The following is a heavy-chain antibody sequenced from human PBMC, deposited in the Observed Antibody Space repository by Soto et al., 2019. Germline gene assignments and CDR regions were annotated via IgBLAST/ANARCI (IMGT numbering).Heavy chain of an antibody. D-gene: IGHD3-3*01. CDR3: AAGSPRGRFLEWLLYPLIRYYYYGMDV. CDR2: FDPEDGET. Sequence: ASVKVSCKVSGYTLTELSMHWVRQAPGKELEWMGGFDPEDGETIYAQKFQGRVTMNEDTSTDTAYMELSSLRSEDTAVYYCAAGSPRGRFLEWLLYPLIRYYYYGMDVWGQGTTVTVSS. CDR1: GYTLTELS. V-gene: IGHV1-24*01. J-gene: IGHJ6*02.